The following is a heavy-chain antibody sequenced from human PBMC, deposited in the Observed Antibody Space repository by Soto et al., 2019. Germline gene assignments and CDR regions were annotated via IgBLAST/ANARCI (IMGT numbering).Heavy chain of an antibody. D-gene: IGHD2-2*01. J-gene: IGHJ3*02. V-gene: IGHV3-33*01. CDR3: ARDRGRYCSSTSCYGGDAFDI. CDR1: GFTFSSYG. CDR2: IWYDGSNK. Sequence: QVQLVESGGGVVQPGRSLRLSCAASGFTFSSYGMHWVRQAPGKGLEWVAVIWYDGSNKYYADSVKVRFTISRDNSKNTLYLQMNSLRAEDTAVYYCARDRGRYCSSTSCYGGDAFDIWGQGTMVTVSS.